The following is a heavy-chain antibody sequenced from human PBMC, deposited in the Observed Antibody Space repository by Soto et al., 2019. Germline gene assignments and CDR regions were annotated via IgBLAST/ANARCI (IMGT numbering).Heavy chain of an antibody. D-gene: IGHD4-17*01. CDR3: AKDRATVTTSIFEY. J-gene: IGHJ4*02. V-gene: IGHV3-23*01. CDR1: GFRFGIYA. Sequence: GGSLRLSCAASGFRFGIYAMSWVRQAPGKGLEWVSGISGSADSTNYADSVKGRFTISRDNSKNTLYLQMDSLRVEDTAVYYCAKDRATVTTSIFEYWGQGALVTVSS. CDR2: ISGSADST.